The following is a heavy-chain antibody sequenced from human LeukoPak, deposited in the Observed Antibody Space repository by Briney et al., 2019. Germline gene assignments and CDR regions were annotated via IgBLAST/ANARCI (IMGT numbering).Heavy chain of an antibody. CDR1: GFTFSNYY. D-gene: IGHD2-15*01. CDR3: AREGGGFDI. J-gene: IGHJ3*02. CDR2: IKQDGGGK. V-gene: IGHV3-7*01. Sequence: GGSLRLSCAASGFTFSNYYISWVRQAPGKGLEWVANIKQDGGGKYYLDSVKGRFTISRDNAKNTLYLQMNSLGAEDTAVYYCAREGGGFDIWGQGTMVTVSS.